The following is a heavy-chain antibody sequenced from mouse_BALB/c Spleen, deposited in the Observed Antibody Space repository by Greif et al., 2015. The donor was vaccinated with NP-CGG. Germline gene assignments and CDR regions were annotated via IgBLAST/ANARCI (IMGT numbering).Heavy chain of an antibody. CDR1: GYTFTEYI. V-gene: IGHV1-62-2*01. CDR2: FYPGSGSI. CDR3: ARHEEGYYYEGAMDY. Sequence: QVQLQQPGAELVKPGASVKLSCKASGYTFTEYIIHWVKQRSGQGLGWIGWFYPGSGSIKYNEKFKDKATLTADKSSSTVYMELSRLTSEDSAVYFCARHEEGYYYEGAMDYWGQGTSVTVSS. D-gene: IGHD1-1*01. J-gene: IGHJ4*01.